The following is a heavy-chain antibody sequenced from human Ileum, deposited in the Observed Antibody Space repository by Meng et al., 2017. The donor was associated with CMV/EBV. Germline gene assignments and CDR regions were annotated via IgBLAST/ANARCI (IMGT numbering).Heavy chain of an antibody. CDR1: ADSLSRYS. J-gene: IGHJ4*02. Sequence: QVQPPESGPGLVMPSGTLFLTFTFAADSLSRYSWHWSRQPAGKGLERICRIPTTRNSQYNPSRTSLVTMPLDTSKSQFSLNLRSLTAADTAVYDSATTYSDAEWNFGSWGQGTLVTVSS. V-gene: IGHV4-4*07. CDR3: ATTYSDAEWNFGS. D-gene: IGHD1-26*01. CDR2: IPTTRNS.